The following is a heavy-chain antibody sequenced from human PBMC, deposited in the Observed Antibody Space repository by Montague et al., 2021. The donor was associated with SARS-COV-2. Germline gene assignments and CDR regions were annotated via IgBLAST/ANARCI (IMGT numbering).Heavy chain of an antibody. CDR2: IYHSGST. CDR1: GGSFSPYY. D-gene: IGHD2-2*01. V-gene: IGHV4-38-2*01. Sequence: SETLSLTCAVYGGSFSPYYWGWIRQPPGKGLEWIGSIYHSGSTYYNPSLKSRVTISVDTSKNQFSLKLSSVTAADTAVYYCARSQDCSTTSCHFDYWGQGTLVTVSS. J-gene: IGHJ4*02. CDR3: ARSQDCSTTSCHFDY.